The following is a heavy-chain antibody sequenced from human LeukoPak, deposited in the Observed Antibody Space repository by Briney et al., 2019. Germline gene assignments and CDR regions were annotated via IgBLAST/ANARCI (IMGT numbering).Heavy chain of an antibody. CDR3: AASIAGGDY. Sequence: GRSLRLSCAASGFTFDDYAMHWVRQAPGKGLEWVSGISWNSGSIGYADSVQGRFTISRDNAKNSLYLQMNSLRAEDMALYYCAASIAGGDYWGQGTLVTVSS. J-gene: IGHJ4*02. CDR1: GFTFDDYA. D-gene: IGHD1-14*01. V-gene: IGHV3-9*03. CDR2: ISWNSGSI.